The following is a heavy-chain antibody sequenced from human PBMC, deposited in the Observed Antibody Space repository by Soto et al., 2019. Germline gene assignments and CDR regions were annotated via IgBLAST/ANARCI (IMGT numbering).Heavy chain of an antibody. CDR3: ARERARYCSGESCYPFGP. V-gene: IGHV4-34*01. CDR2: INDSGST. CDR1: GGAFRGYY. J-gene: IGHJ5*02. D-gene: IGHD2-15*01. Sequence: QVQLQQGGAGLLKPSETLSLTCAVYGGAFRGYYWRWIRQPPGKGLEWLGEINDSGSTNYNPSLKRRITISLDTSKKEHALRLSSVTAADTAVYYCARERARYCSGESCYPFGPWGQGALVTVSS.